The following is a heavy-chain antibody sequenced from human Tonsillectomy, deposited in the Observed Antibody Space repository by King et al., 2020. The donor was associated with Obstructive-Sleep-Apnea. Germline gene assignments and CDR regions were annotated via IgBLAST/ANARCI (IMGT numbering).Heavy chain of an antibody. CDR3: ARDSGDSGYDSRPI. CDR2: ITSSSNTI. CDR1: GFTFSSYS. V-gene: IGHV3-48*04. Sequence: EVQLVESGGGLVQPGGSLRLSCTASGFTFSSYSMNWVRQAPGKGLEWVSYITSSSNTIDYADSVGGRFTLSRDNAKNSRYLQMNSLRAEDTAVYYCARDSGDSGYDSRPIWGQGILVTVSS. J-gene: IGHJ4*02. D-gene: IGHD5-12*01.